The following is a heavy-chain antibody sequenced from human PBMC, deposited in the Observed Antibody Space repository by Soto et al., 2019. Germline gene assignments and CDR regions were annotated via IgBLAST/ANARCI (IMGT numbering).Heavy chain of an antibody. CDR2: IYSGGST. J-gene: IGHJ4*02. Sequence: EVQLVETGGGLIQPGGSLRLSCAASGFTVSSNYMSWVRQAPGKGLERVSVIYSGGSTYYADSVKGRFTISSDNPKLALYLQMSSLSAEDRAVYYCARGELGIAVYWGQGPLVTVSS. CDR1: GFTVSSNY. D-gene: IGHD6-19*01. CDR3: ARGELGIAVY. V-gene: IGHV3-53*02.